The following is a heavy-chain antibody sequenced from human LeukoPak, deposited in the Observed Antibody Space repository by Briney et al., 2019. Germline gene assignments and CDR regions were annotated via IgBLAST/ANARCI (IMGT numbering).Heavy chain of an antibody. CDR3: APSATSIAAAYSY. J-gene: IGHJ4*02. V-gene: IGHV1-2*02. CDR2: INPNSGGT. Sequence: ASVKVSCKASGYTFTGYYMHWVRQAPGQGLEWMGWINPNSGGTNYAQKFQGRVTMTRDTSISTAYMELSRLRSDDTAVYYCAPSATSIAAAYSYWGQGTLVTVSS. D-gene: IGHD6-13*01. CDR1: GYTFTGYY.